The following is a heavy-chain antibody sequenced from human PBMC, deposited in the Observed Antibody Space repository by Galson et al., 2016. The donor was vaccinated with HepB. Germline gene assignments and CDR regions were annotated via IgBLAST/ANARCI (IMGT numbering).Heavy chain of an antibody. CDR2: ITPSGTT. Sequence: ETLSLTCAVSGDSISSPYWRSWVRQPPGKGLEWIGEITPSGTTNYNPSLKSRVIISADTSKNQFSLKLSSVTAADTAVYYCASSKYYDFWSGDVDYWGQGILVTVSS. J-gene: IGHJ4*02. D-gene: IGHD3-3*01. CDR1: GDSISSPYW. V-gene: IGHV4-4*02. CDR3: ASSKYYDFWSGDVDY.